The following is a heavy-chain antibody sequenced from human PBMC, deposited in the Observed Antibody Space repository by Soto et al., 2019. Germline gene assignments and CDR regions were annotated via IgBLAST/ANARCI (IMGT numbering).Heavy chain of an antibody. Sequence: QVQLVQSGAEVKKPGSSVKVSCKASGGTFSSYSINWVRQAPGQGLEWMGEIIPIFGTANYAQKLQGRVTIAADESTSTAYMELSSLRSEDTAVYYCAREGGRHSGGIDYWGQGTLVTVSS. V-gene: IGHV1-69*01. D-gene: IGHD1-26*01. CDR1: GGTFSSYS. CDR3: AREGGRHSGGIDY. CDR2: IIPIFGTA. J-gene: IGHJ4*02.